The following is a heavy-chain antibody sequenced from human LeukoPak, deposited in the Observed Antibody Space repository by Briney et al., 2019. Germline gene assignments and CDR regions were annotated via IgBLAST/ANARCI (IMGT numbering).Heavy chain of an antibody. CDR3: AERSHGDHYYGMDV. V-gene: IGHV3-23*01. CDR2: ISNSGSYT. CDR1: GFTLSSYA. J-gene: IGHJ6*02. D-gene: IGHD4-17*01. Sequence: PGGSLRLSFAASGFTLSSYALSWVRQAPGKGLEWVSSISNSGSYTFYADSVKGRFTISRGEPKNTLYLQMNSLRVEDTATYFCAERSHGDHYYGMDVWGQGTLVTVSS.